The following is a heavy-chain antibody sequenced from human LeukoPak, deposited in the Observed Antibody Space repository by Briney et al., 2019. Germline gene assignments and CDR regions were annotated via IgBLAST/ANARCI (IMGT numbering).Heavy chain of an antibody. CDR2: ISGSGGST. D-gene: IGHD3-22*01. CDR1: GFTFSSYA. CDR3: AKGRGDYYDSSGYYSGAFDI. Sequence: PGGSLRLSCAASGFTFSSYAMSWVRQAPGKGLEWVSAISGSGGSTYYADSVKGRFTISRDNSKNTLYLQMNSLRAEDTAVYYCAKGRGDYYDSSGYYSGAFDIWGQGTMVTVSS. J-gene: IGHJ3*02. V-gene: IGHV3-23*01.